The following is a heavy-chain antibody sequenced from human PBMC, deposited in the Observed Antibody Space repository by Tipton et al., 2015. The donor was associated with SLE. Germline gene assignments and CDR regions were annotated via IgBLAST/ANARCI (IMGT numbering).Heavy chain of an antibody. V-gene: IGHV4-59*11. CDR1: GGSISSHY. Sequence: TLSLTCSVSGGSISSHYWTWIRQPPGKGLEWIGYIYYSGSTNYNPSLKSRVTISVDTSKNQFSLKLSSVTAADTAVYYCARDVTYYYDSSGYSTGAQDAFDIWGQGTMVTVSS. D-gene: IGHD3-22*01. CDR3: ARDVTYYYDSSGYSTGAQDAFDI. CDR2: IYYSGST. J-gene: IGHJ3*02.